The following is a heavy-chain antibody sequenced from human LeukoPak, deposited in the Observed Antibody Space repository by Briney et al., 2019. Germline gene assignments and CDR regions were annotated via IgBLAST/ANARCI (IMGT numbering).Heavy chain of an antibody. Sequence: GGSLRLSCAASGFTFSSYSMNWVRQAPGKGLEWVSSISSSSSYIYYADSVKGRFTISRDNAKNSLYLQMNSLRAEDTAVYYCATHEAATFDNWFDPWGQGTLVTVSS. V-gene: IGHV3-21*01. CDR1: GFTFSSYS. CDR2: ISSSSSYI. D-gene: IGHD6-25*01. J-gene: IGHJ5*02. CDR3: ATHEAATFDNWFDP.